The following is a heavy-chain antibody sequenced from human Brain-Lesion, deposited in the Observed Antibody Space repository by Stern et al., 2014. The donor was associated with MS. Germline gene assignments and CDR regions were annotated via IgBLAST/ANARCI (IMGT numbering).Heavy chain of an antibody. CDR2: IYSSGST. CDR1: GGSINTNNYY. J-gene: IGHJ4*02. D-gene: IGHD4-17*01. CDR3: ARTGDDFGDYSLSY. V-gene: IGHV4-39*01. Sequence: QVQLVESCPGLVKPSETLSLTCTVSGGSINTNNYYWGWIRQPPGKGLEWIGNIYSSGSTFYSPSLKSRVTMSVDTSKNQFSLKLSSVTAADTAVYYCARTGDDFGDYSLSYWGQGTLVTVSS.